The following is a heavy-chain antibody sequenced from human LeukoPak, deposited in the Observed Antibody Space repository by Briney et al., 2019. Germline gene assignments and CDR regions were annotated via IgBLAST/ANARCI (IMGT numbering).Heavy chain of an antibody. V-gene: IGHV3-30*03. Sequence: GVSLRLSCAASGFTVSSYGMHWVRQAPGKGLEWVAVISYDGSYKYYADSVKGRFTISRDNSKNTLYLQMNSLRAEDTAVYYCARGWFGQLLQDYWGQGTLVTVSS. J-gene: IGHJ4*02. CDR3: ARGWFGQLLQDY. D-gene: IGHD3-10*01. CDR1: GFTVSSYG. CDR2: ISYDGSYK.